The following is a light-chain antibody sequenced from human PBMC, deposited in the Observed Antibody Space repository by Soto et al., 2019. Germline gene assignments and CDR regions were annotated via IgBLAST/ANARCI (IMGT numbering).Light chain of an antibody. CDR3: AAWDDSLSGVV. CDR2: RNN. Sequence: QSVLTQPPSASGTPGQRVTISCSGSSSNIGSNYVYWYQQLPGTAPKLLIYRNNQRPSGVPDRFSGYKSGTSASLAISGLRYDDEADYYCAAWDDSLSGVVFGGGTKVTVL. CDR1: SSNIGSNY. J-gene: IGLJ2*01. V-gene: IGLV1-47*01.